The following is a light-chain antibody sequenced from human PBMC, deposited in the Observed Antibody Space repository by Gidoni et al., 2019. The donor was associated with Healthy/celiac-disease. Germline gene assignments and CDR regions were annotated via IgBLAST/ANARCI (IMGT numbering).Light chain of an antibody. CDR2: DVS. CDR1: SSDVGGYNY. Sequence: SPLTTPASVSGSPGQSITISCTGTSSDVGGYNYVSWYQQHPGKAPKLMIYDVSNRPSGVSNRFSGSKSGNTASLTISGLQAEDEADYYCSSYTSSSTLVVFGGGTKLTVL. J-gene: IGLJ2*01. V-gene: IGLV2-14*03. CDR3: SSYTSSSTLVV.